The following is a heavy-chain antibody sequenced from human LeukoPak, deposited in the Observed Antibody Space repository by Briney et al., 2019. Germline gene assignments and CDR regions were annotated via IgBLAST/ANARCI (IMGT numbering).Heavy chain of an antibody. V-gene: IGHV1-46*01. CDR2: INPSGGST. CDR1: GYTFTNYH. J-gene: IGHJ4*02. Sequence: GASVKVSCKASGYTFTNYHMNWVRQAPGQGLEWMGLINPSGGSTTNAQKFQGRVIMTRDMSTSTVYMGLSSLRSEDTAVYFCARYGHSPFFDYWGQGTLVIVSS. CDR3: ARYGHSPFFDY. D-gene: IGHD4-17*01.